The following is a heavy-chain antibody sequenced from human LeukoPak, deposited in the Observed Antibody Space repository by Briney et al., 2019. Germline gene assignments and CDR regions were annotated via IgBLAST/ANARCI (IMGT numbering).Heavy chain of an antibody. Sequence: PSETLSLTCTVSGGSISSSSHYWGWIRQPPGKGLEWIGSIHYGRSTYYNPSLESRLTISVDTSKNQFSLKLSSVTAAETAVYYCARQYCGGGACLGENFDFWGQGTLVTVSS. V-gene: IGHV4-39*01. D-gene: IGHD2-21*01. CDR1: GGSISSSSHY. CDR2: IHYGRST. J-gene: IGHJ4*02. CDR3: ARQYCGGGACLGENFDF.